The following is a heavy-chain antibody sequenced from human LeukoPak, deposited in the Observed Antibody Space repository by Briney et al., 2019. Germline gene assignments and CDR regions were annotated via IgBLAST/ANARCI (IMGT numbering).Heavy chain of an antibody. CDR1: GFTFRSYA. D-gene: IGHD3-3*01. V-gene: IGHV3-23*01. CDR3: ARGLEWLTRRHTWFDP. CDR2: ISGSGSGT. Sequence: GGSLRLSCAASGFTFRSYAMSWVRQAPGKGLQWVSAISGSGSGTYYADSVKGRFTISRDNSKNTLYLQMNSLRAEDTAVYYCARGLEWLTRRHTWFDPWGQGTLVTVSS. J-gene: IGHJ5*02.